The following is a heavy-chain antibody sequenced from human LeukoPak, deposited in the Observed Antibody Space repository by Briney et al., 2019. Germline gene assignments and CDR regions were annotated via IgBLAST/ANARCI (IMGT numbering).Heavy chain of an antibody. D-gene: IGHD1-26*01. Sequence: QTLSLTCAISGDSVSSNSAAWNWIRQSPLRGLEWLGRTYYRSKWYNDYAVSVKSRITINPDTSKNQFSLQLNSVTPEDTAVYYCARGGRIVGATTFDYWGQGTLVTVSS. CDR3: ARGGRIVGATTFDY. CDR1: GDSVSSNSAA. V-gene: IGHV6-1*01. CDR2: TYYRSKWYN. J-gene: IGHJ4*02.